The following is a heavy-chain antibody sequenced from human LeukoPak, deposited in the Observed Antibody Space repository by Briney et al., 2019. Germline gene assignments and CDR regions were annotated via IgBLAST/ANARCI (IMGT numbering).Heavy chain of an antibody. Sequence: SETLSLTCAVYGGSFSGYYWSWIRQPPGKGLEWIGEINHSGSTNYNPSLKSRVTISVDTSKNQFSLKLSSVTAADTAVYYCARGLLYYGSGRNGIGPWGQGTLVTVSS. D-gene: IGHD3-10*01. CDR1: GGSFSGYY. CDR3: ARGLLYYGSGRNGIGP. CDR2: INHSGST. V-gene: IGHV4-34*01. J-gene: IGHJ5*02.